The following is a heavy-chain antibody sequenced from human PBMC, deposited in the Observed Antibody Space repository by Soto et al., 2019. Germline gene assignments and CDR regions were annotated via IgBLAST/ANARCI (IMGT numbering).Heavy chain of an antibody. J-gene: IGHJ6*02. CDR1: GCTFTGYY. CDR3: ARDPPHYDFWSGYVPPDYYYYRMDV. Sequence: VASVKVSCKACGCTFTGYYMHWVRQAPGQGLEWMGWINPNSGGTNYAQKFQGRVTMTRDTSISTAYMELSRLRSDDTAVYYCARDPPHYDFWSGYVPPDYYYYRMDVWGQGTTVTVSS. V-gene: IGHV1-2*02. CDR2: INPNSGGT. D-gene: IGHD3-3*01.